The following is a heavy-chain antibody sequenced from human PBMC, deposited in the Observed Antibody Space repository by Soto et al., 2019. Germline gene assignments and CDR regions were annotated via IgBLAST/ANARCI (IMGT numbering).Heavy chain of an antibody. CDR2: INAGNGNS. D-gene: IGHD2-2*01. CDR1: GYPFSNYA. CDR3: ATSTYCSSSTCYQWYGMDV. J-gene: IGHJ6*02. V-gene: IGHV1-3*05. Sequence: QVQLVQSGAEEKKPGASVKVSCKASGYPFSNYAIHWVRQAPGQVLEWMGWINAGNGNSKYSQKFQGRVTITRDTSANTAYIELDSLRSEDTAVYYCATSTYCSSSTCYQWYGMDVWGQGTTVTVSS.